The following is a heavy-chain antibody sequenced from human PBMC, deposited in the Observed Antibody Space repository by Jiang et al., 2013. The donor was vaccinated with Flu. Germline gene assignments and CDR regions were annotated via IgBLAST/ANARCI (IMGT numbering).Heavy chain of an antibody. CDR3: ARGPDISAYYYFY. J-gene: IGHJ4*02. CDR2: IIPIFGTV. Sequence: SVKVSCKASGDTFSSNAISWVRQAPGQGPEWMGGIIPIFGTVNYAQKFQGKVTITADKATSTVYMVLSSLRSEDTAMYYCARGPDISAYYYFYWGQGTLVTVSP. CDR1: GDTFSSNA. D-gene: IGHD3-22*01. V-gene: IGHV1-69*06.